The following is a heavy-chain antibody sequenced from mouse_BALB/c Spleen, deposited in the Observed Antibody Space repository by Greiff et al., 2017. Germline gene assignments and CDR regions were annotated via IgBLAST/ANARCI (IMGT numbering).Heavy chain of an antibody. V-gene: IGHV1S56*01. CDR3: AKEGNYGNYLYWYFDV. CDR1: GYTFTSYY. D-gene: IGHD2-1*01. CDR2: IYPGNVNT. Sequence: QVQLKESGPELVKPGASVRISCKASGYTFTSYYIHWVKQRPGQGLEWIGWIYPGNVNTKYNEKFKGKATLTADKSSSTAYMQLSSLTSEDSAVYFCAKEGNYGNYLYWYFDVWGAGTTVTVSS. J-gene: IGHJ1*01.